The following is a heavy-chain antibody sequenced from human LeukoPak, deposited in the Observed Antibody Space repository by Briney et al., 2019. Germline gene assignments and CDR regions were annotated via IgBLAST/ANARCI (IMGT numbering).Heavy chain of an antibody. D-gene: IGHD1-1*01. Sequence: GGSLRLSCAASGFTFSNFAMLWLRQAPGKGLEWVSSIYAASDRAIYAGSVTGRFVISRDNSKNTVYLQMNSLRDEDTAVYYCAKDLKRDGKYDVDYWGQGTLVTVSS. V-gene: IGHV3-23*01. CDR3: AKDLKRDGKYDVDY. CDR1: GFTFSNFA. CDR2: IYAASDRA. J-gene: IGHJ4*02.